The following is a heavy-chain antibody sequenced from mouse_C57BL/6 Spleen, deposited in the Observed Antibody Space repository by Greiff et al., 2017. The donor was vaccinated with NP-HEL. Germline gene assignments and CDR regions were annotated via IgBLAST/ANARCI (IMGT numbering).Heavy chain of an antibody. CDR3: ARKDYYYAMDY. J-gene: IGHJ4*01. V-gene: IGHV1-64*01. CDR1: GYTFTSYW. Sequence: VKLQQPGAELVKPGASVKLSCKASGYTFTSYWMHWVKQRPGQGLEWIGMIHPNSGSTNYNEKFKSKATLTVDKSSSTAYMQLSSLTSEDSAVYYCARKDYYYAMDYWGQGTSVTVSS. CDR2: IHPNSGST.